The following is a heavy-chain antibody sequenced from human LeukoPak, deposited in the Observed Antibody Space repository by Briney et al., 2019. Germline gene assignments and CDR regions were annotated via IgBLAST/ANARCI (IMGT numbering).Heavy chain of an antibody. CDR3: ARDSVVVPAAWGRWFDP. CDR2: IKQDGSEK. J-gene: IGHJ5*02. CDR1: GFTFSSYW. D-gene: IGHD2-2*01. V-gene: IGHV3-7*05. Sequence: PGGSLRLSCAASGFTFSSYWMNWVRQAPGKGLEWVANIKQDGSEKYFVDSVKGRFTISRDNARNSLYLLMNSLRSEDTAVYYCARDSVVVPAAWGRWFDPWGQGTLVTVSS.